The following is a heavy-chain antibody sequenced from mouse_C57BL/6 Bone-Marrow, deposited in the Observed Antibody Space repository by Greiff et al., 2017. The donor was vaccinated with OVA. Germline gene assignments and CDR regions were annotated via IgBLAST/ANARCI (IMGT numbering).Heavy chain of an antibody. CDR1: GYTFTSYW. CDR3: ARAAPFAN. J-gene: IGHJ3*01. D-gene: IGHD3-1*01. Sequence: HVQLQQPGAELVKPGASVKLSCKASGYTFTSYWMQWVKQRPGQGLEWIGEIDPSDSYTNYNQKFKGKATWTVDTSSSTAYMQISSLTSEDSAVYCCARAAPFANWGQGTLVTVSA. CDR2: IDPSDSYT. V-gene: IGHV1-50*01.